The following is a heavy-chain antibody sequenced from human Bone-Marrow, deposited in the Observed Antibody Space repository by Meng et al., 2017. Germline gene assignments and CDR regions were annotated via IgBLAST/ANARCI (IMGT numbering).Heavy chain of an antibody. CDR1: GYTFTSYD. Sequence: ASVKVSCKASGYTFTSYDINWVRQATGQGLEWMGWMNPNSGNTGYAQKFQGRVTMTRNTSISTAYMELSSLRSEDTAVYYCAALPNYYDSSGYYQDEYFQHWGQGTLVTVSS. CDR3: AALPNYYDSSGYYQDEYFQH. D-gene: IGHD3-22*01. CDR2: MNPNSGNT. V-gene: IGHV1-8*01. J-gene: IGHJ1*01.